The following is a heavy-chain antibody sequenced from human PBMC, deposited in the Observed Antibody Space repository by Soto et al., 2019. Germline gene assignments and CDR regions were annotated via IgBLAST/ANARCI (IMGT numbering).Heavy chain of an antibody. V-gene: IGHV4-31*03. Sequence: PSETLSLTCTVSGGSISSGGYYWSWIRQHPGKGLEWIGYIYYSGSTYYNPSLKSRVTISVDTSKNQFSLKLSSVTAADTAVYYCARIVSSGYTLGPLFDYWGQGTLVTVSS. CDR1: GGSISSGGYY. CDR3: ARIVSSGYTLGPLFDY. CDR2: IYYSGST. J-gene: IGHJ4*02. D-gene: IGHD3-22*01.